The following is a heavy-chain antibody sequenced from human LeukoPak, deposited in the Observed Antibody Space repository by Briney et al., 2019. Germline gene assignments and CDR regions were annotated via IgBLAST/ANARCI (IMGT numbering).Heavy chain of an antibody. CDR2: IYYSGST. J-gene: IGHJ4*02. CDR1: GGSISSSSYY. CDR3: ARHSGLLPEFDY. D-gene: IGHD3-22*01. Sequence: SETLSLTCTVSGGSISSSSYYWGWIRQPPGKGLEWIGSIYYSGSTYYNPSLKSRVTISVDTSKNQFSLKLSSVTAADTAVYYCARHSGLLPEFDYWGRGTLVTVSS. V-gene: IGHV4-39*01.